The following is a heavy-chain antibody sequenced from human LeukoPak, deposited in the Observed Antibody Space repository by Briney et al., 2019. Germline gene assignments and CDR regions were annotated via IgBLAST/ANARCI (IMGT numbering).Heavy chain of an antibody. CDR3: ARDHGVKNDRIL. CDR1: GFTFSDYY. CDR2: ISSSGSTI. V-gene: IGHV3-11*04. Sequence: GGSLRLSCAASGFTFSDYYMSWIRQAPGKWLEWVSYISSSGSTIYYADSVKGRLTISRDNAQNSLYLQINSLRAEDTAVYYCARDHGVKNDRILGGQGTLVTVSS. D-gene: IGHD1-1*01. J-gene: IGHJ4*02.